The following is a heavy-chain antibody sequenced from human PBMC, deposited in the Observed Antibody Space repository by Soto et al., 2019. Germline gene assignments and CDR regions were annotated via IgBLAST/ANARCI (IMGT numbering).Heavy chain of an antibody. CDR1: GYTFSSYY. D-gene: IGHD4-17*01. Sequence: ASLKVSCKASGYTFSSYYMHGVRQGAGRGLEGMGRSNVSGGSRSKGQKCQGGGSMTRDRSTRAGYMVMRSLGSEETGVYYCARTGRGDYHAFDIWGQGTMGTV. J-gene: IGHJ3*02. CDR2: SNVSGGSR. CDR3: ARTGRGDYHAFDI. V-gene: IGHV1-46*01.